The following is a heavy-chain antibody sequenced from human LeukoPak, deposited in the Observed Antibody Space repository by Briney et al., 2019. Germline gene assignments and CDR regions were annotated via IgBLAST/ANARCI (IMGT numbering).Heavy chain of an antibody. J-gene: IGHJ6*03. D-gene: IGHD3-10*01. CDR1: GYSISSSYY. CDR3: ASYGSGSYPHMDV. CDR2: IYTSGST. V-gene: IGHV4-4*07. Sequence: PSETLSLTCTVSGYSISSSYYWSWIRQPAGKGLEWIGRIYTSGSTNYNPSLKSRVTMSVDTSKNQFSLKLSSVTAADTAVYYCASYGSGSYPHMDVWGKGTTVTISS.